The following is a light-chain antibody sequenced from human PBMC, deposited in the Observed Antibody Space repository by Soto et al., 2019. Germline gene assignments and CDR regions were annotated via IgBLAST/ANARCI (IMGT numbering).Light chain of an antibody. Sequence: LVLTQSPGTLSFSPGARATLSCRARQSVSSSYLAWYQQKPGQAPRLPIYDASNRATGIPARFSGNGYGTDYTLNISSLEAEDVAVYYGQHRDNWSYIFGQGTK. CDR3: QHRDNWSYI. CDR2: DAS. J-gene: IGKJ2*01. CDR1: QSVSSSY. V-gene: IGKV3D-20*02.